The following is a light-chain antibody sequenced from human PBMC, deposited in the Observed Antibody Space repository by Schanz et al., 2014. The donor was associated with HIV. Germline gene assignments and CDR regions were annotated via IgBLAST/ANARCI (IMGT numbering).Light chain of an antibody. CDR1: SSDVGGYNY. J-gene: IGLJ1*01. CDR2: EVT. V-gene: IGLV2-14*01. CDR3: SSYTTSNTLV. Sequence: QSVLTQPASVSGSPGQSITISCTGTSSDVGGYNYVSWYQQHPGKAPKLMIYEVTKRPSGVSSRFSGSKSGYTASLTISGLQADDEADYHCSSYTTSNTLVFGTGTKLTVL.